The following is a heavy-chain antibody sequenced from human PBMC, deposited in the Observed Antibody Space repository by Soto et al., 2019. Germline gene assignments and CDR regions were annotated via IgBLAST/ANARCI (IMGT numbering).Heavy chain of an antibody. Sequence: LRLSCAASGFTFSSYGMHWVRQAPGKGLEWVAVISYDGSNKYYADSVKGRFTISRDNSKNTLYLQMNSLRAEDTAVYYCAKVITYYYDSSGYYFDYWGHGTLVTVSS. V-gene: IGHV3-30*18. CDR3: AKVITYYYDSSGYYFDY. CDR1: GFTFSSYG. CDR2: ISYDGSNK. J-gene: IGHJ4*01. D-gene: IGHD3-22*01.